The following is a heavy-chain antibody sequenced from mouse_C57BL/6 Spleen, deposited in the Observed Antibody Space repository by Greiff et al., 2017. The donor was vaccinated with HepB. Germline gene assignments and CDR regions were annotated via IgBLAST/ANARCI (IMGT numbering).Heavy chain of an antibody. CDR2: IYPGSGST. Sequence: QVQLQHSGAELVKPGASVKLSCKASGYTFPSYWITWVKQRPGQGLEWIGDIYPGSGSTNYNEKFKSKATLTVDTSSSTAYMQLSSLTSEDSAVYYCARLLTGAMDYWGQGTSVTVSS. V-gene: IGHV1-55*01. D-gene: IGHD1-1*01. J-gene: IGHJ4*01. CDR1: GYTFPSYW. CDR3: ARLLTGAMDY.